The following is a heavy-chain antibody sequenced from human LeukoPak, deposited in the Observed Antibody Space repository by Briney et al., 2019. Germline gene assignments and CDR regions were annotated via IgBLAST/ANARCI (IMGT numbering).Heavy chain of an antibody. Sequence: AGASLRLSCAASGFIFIDYGMSWVRQAPGKGLEWVSVISGSGSGTYYADSVKGRFTISRDNSKNTLSLQMNSLRAEDTAVYYCARGARYSYFDYWGQGTLVTVSS. CDR2: ISGSGSGT. V-gene: IGHV3-23*01. D-gene: IGHD1-1*01. CDR3: ARGARYSYFDY. J-gene: IGHJ4*02. CDR1: GFIFIDYG.